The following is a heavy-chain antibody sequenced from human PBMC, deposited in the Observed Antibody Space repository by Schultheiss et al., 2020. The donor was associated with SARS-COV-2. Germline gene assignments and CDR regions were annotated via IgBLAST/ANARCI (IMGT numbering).Heavy chain of an antibody. CDR1: GYTFTGYY. D-gene: IGHD2-21*02. CDR2: INPKSGGT. V-gene: IGHV1-2*02. J-gene: IGHJ6*02. CDR3: ARDSRDLRTLVTAIPDPMDV. Sequence: ASVKVSCKASGYTFTGYYMEWVRQAPGQGLEWMGWINPKSGGTNYAQKFQGRVTLTRDTSISTAYMEVSRLRSDDTAVYYCARDSRDLRTLVTAIPDPMDVWGQGTTVTVSS.